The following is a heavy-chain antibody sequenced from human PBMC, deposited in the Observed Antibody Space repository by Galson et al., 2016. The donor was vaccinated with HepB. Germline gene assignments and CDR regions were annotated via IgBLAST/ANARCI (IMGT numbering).Heavy chain of an antibody. Sequence: LSLTCSVSGDSMSSGGYYWSWIRQHPGKGLEWIGYISYSGSTYYNPSLKSRVNISVDMSKNQVSLKLSSVTAADTAVYYCARADTYYFDSSGQGGPFDYWGQGTLVTVSS. D-gene: IGHD3-22*01. CDR1: GDSMSSGGYY. CDR2: ISYSGST. V-gene: IGHV4-31*03. J-gene: IGHJ4*02. CDR3: ARADTYYFDSSGQGGPFDY.